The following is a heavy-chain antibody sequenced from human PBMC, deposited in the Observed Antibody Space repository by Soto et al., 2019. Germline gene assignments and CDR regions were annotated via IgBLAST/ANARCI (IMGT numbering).Heavy chain of an antibody. J-gene: IGHJ4*02. V-gene: IGHV3-64D*06. CDR3: VVLLAVAVFDY. D-gene: IGHD6-19*01. CDR1: VFTFSSYA. Sequence: WSLRLSCSASVFTFSSYAMHWVRQAPGKGLEYVSAISSNGGSTYYADSVKGRFTISRDNSKNTLYLQMSSLRAEDTAVYYCVVLLAVAVFDYWGQGTLVTVSS. CDR2: ISSNGGST.